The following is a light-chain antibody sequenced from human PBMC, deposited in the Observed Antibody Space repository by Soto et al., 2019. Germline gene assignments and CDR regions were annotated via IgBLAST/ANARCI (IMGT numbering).Light chain of an antibody. V-gene: IGKV3-15*01. J-gene: IGKJ2*01. CDR3: QQYNNWPPKYT. CDR1: QSVSSN. CDR2: GAS. Sequence: EIVMTQSPATLSVSPGERATLSCRASQSVSSNLAWYQQKPGQAPRLLIYGASTRATGIPARYSGSGSGTGFTLTISSLQSEDFAVYYCQQYNNWPPKYTFGQGTKVDIK.